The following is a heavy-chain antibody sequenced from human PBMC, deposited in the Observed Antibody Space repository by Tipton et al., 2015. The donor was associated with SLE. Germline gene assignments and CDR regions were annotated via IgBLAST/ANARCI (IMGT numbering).Heavy chain of an antibody. D-gene: IGHD2-8*02. J-gene: IGHJ1*01. CDR2: ISGDGGVA. Sequence: GSLRLSCAASGFTFSSNHMSWVCQAPGKGPEWVSTISGDGGVAFYAASVKGRFTISRDNSRNTLHLQMKSLRAEDTALYYCAKLPTGVGSLAEYFQHWGQGTLVTVSS. CDR1: GFTFSSNH. CDR3: AKLPTGVGSLAEYFQH. V-gene: IGHV3-23*01.